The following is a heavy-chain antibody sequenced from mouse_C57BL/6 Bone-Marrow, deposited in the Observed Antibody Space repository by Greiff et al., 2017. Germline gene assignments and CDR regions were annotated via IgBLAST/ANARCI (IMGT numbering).Heavy chain of an antibody. Sequence: QVQLQQPGAELVMPGASVKMSCKASGYTFTSYWMHWVKQRPGQGLEWIGVIDPSDSSTNYNQKFKGKSTLTVDKSSSTAYMQLSSLTSEDSAVYYCAREEYYGSSWYIDVWGTGTTVTVSS. CDR3: AREEYYGSSWYIDV. J-gene: IGHJ1*03. V-gene: IGHV1-69*01. D-gene: IGHD1-1*01. CDR2: IDPSDSST. CDR1: GYTFTSYW.